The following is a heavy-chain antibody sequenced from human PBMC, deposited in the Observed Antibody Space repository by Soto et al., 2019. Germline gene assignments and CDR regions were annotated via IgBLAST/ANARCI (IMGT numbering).Heavy chain of an antibody. CDR3: AKGRGYCSSTSCYVGSAY. CDR2: ISGSGGST. V-gene: IGHV3-23*01. J-gene: IGHJ4*02. Sequence: EVQLLESGGGLVQPGGSLRLSCAASGFTFSSYAMSWVRQAPGKGLEWVSAISGSGGSTYYADSVKGRFTISRDNSKHPLDLQMHSLSAEDTAVDYCAKGRGYCSSTSCYVGSAYWGQGTLVTVSS. CDR1: GFTFSSYA. D-gene: IGHD2-2*01.